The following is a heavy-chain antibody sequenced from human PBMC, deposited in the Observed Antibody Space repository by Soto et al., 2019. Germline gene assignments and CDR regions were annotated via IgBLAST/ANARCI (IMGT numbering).Heavy chain of an antibody. CDR3: ARGVYLSLVRTGWFDP. D-gene: IGHD3-10*01. J-gene: IGHJ5*02. V-gene: IGHV4-59*01. CDR1: GGSITSYY. Sequence: SETLSLTCTVPGGSITSYYWSWMRQPPGKGLEWIGYGYYSGSTLYNPSLKSRVTISLDTSKNHFSLRLNSVTSADTAVYYCARGVYLSLVRTGWFDPWGQGTLVTVSS. CDR2: GYYSGST.